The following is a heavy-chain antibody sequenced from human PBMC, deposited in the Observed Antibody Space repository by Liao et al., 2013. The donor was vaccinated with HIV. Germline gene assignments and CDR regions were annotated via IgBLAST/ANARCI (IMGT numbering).Heavy chain of an antibody. CDR2: IFYTGNT. CDR3: ARDFNSAYYLEAFDI. V-gene: IGHV4-30-4*08. Sequence: QVQLQESGPGLVRPSQTLSLTCSVSGGSIRTGDSYWGWIRQPPGKALEWIGYIFYTGNTDYNPSLKSRVSISIDTSRNQFSLKLTSVTAADTAVYYCARDFNSAYYLEAFDIWGQGTKVAVSS. J-gene: IGHJ3*02. D-gene: IGHD3-22*01. CDR1: GGSIRTGDSY.